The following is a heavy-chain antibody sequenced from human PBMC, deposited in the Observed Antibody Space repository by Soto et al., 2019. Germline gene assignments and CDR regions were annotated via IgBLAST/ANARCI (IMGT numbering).Heavy chain of an antibody. V-gene: IGHV3-30-3*01. CDR2: ISYDGSNK. D-gene: IGHD1-26*01. Sequence: QVQLVESGGGVVQPGRSLRLSCAASGFTFSSYAMHWVRQAPGKGLEWVAVISYDGSNKYYADSVKGRFTISRDNSKNTLYLQMNSLRAEDTAVYYCARDQAVVGATSDAFDIWGQGTMVTVSS. J-gene: IGHJ3*02. CDR1: GFTFSSYA. CDR3: ARDQAVVGATSDAFDI.